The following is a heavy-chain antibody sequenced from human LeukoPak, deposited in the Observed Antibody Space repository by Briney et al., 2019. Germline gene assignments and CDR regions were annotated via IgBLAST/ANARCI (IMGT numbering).Heavy chain of an antibody. CDR3: TKDQTPFY. J-gene: IGHJ4*02. CDR2: IRSEAYGGTT. V-gene: IGHV3-49*04. CDR1: GFTFGDYA. Sequence: GGSLRLSCTTSGFTFGDYAMTWVRQAPGKGLEWVGFIRSEAYGGTTEYAASVKSRFTISRDDSKRIAYLQMGSLKTGDTAVYYCTKDQTPFYWGQGTLVTVSS.